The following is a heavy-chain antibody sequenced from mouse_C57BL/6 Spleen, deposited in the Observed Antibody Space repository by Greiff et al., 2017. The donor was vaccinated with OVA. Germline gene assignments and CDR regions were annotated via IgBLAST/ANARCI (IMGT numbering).Heavy chain of an antibody. V-gene: IGHV1-22*01. CDR1: GYTFTDYN. CDR2: INPNNGGT. Sequence: EVQGVESGPELVKPGASVKMSCKASGYTFTDYNMHWVKQSHGKSLEWIGYINPNNGGTSYNQKFKGKATLTVNKSSSTAYMELRSLTSEDSAVYYCARGGRTTYYFDYWGQGTTLTVSS. D-gene: IGHD1-1*01. J-gene: IGHJ2*01. CDR3: ARGGRTTYYFDY.